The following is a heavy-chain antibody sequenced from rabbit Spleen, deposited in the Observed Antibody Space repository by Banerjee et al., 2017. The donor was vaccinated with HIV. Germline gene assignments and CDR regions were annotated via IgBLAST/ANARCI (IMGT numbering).Heavy chain of an antibody. CDR3: ARDFDPGYGGWIDGHL. J-gene: IGHJ4*01. D-gene: IGHD7-1*01. CDR1: GVSFSGNSY. V-gene: IGHV1S40*01. CDR2: IDTGSSGFT. Sequence: QSLEESGGDLVKPGASLTLTCIASGVSFSGNSYMCWVRQAPGKGLEWIACIDTGSSGFTYFANWAKGRFTISKTSSTTVTLQMTGLTAADTATYFCARDFDPGYGGWIDGHLWGPGTLVTVS.